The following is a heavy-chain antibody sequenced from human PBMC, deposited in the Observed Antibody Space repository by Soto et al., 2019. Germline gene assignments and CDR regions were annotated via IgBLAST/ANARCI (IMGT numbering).Heavy chain of an antibody. CDR2: INHSGST. J-gene: IGHJ6*03. D-gene: IGHD6-6*01. CDR3: ASGGYSSSLNYYYYYYMDV. V-gene: IGHV4-34*01. Sequence: QVQLQQWGAGLLKPSETLSLTCAVYGGSFSGYYWSWIRQPPGKGLEWIGEINHSGSTNYNPSLTSRVTISVDTSKDQFSLKLSSVTAADTAVYYCASGGYSSSLNYYYYYYMDVWGKGTTVTVSS. CDR1: GGSFSGYY.